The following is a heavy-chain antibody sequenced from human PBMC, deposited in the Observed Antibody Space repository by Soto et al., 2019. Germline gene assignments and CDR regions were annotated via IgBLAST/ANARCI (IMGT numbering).Heavy chain of an antibody. CDR3: ARRGLSCGGECNSHWFFDH. J-gene: IGHJ2*01. V-gene: IGHV1-69*01. CDR1: GGTLNNYA. CDR2: IIPIFGTT. D-gene: IGHD2-21*01. Sequence: QVQLVQSGAEVKKPGSSVNVSCKASGGTLNNYAISWVRQAPGQGLEWMGGIIPIFGTTNYAQKFKGRVTISADESTNTAYMELRSLTSDDTAIYYRARRGLSCGGECNSHWFFDHWGRGTLVSVTS.